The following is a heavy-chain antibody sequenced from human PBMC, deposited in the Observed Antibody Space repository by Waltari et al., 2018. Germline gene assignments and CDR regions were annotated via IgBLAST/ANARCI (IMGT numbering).Heavy chain of an antibody. CDR2: IKQSGNT. Sequence: QVQLQQWGAGLLKPSETLSLTCAVYGGSFSGYYWSWIRQPPGKGLEWIGEIKQSGNTNYNPSLKSRVTISVDTSKTQFSRKLSSVTAADTAVYYGARGPHTRDYGDYYFDYWGQGTLVTVSS. J-gene: IGHJ4*02. CDR3: ARGPHTRDYGDYYFDY. V-gene: IGHV4-34*01. CDR1: GGSFSGYY. D-gene: IGHD4-17*01.